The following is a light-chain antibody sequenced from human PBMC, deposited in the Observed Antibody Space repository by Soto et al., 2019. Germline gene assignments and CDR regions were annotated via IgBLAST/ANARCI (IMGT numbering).Light chain of an antibody. CDR2: LAS. Sequence: EIVLTNSPSTLSSFPRDRVTLSCRASQAVNTRLAWYQHKPGEAPRLLIYLASDWAAGIPARFSGSGSETDFTLTISDVEPEDFAVYYCHQRQSWPRTFGQGTKVDIK. CDR1: QAVNTR. CDR3: HQRQSWPRT. J-gene: IGKJ1*01. V-gene: IGKV3D-11*01.